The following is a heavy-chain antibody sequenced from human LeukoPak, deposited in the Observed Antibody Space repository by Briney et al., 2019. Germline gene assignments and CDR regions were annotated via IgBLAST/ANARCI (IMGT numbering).Heavy chain of an antibody. J-gene: IGHJ3*02. D-gene: IGHD1-26*01. V-gene: IGHV3-48*01. Sequence: PGGSLRLPCAASGFTFSSYSMNWVRQAPGKGLEWVSYISSSSSTLYYADSVKGRFTISRDNAKNSLYLQMNSLRAEDTAVYYCARDACLVGACGYAFDIWGQGTMVTVSS. CDR3: ARDACLVGACGYAFDI. CDR2: ISSSSSTL. CDR1: GFTFSSYS.